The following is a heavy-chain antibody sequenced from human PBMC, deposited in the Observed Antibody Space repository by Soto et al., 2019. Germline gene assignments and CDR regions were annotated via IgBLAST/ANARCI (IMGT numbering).Heavy chain of an antibody. J-gene: IGHJ4*02. CDR3: AREASDYGDYDRFDY. CDR2: INAGNGNT. D-gene: IGHD4-17*01. CDR1: GYTFTSYS. Sequence: VASVKVSCKASGYTFTSYSMHLVRQAPGQRLEWMGWINAGNGNTKYSQKFQGRVTITRDTSASTAYMELSSLRSEDTAVYYCAREASDYGDYDRFDYWGQGTLVTVSS. V-gene: IGHV1-3*01.